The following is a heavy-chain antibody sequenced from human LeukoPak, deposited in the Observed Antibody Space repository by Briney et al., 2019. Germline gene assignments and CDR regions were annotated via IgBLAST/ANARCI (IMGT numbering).Heavy chain of an antibody. J-gene: IGHJ5*02. CDR1: GYTFTGYY. D-gene: IGHD5-12*01. V-gene: IGHV1-2*02. CDR3: ARGLVRGTLRFDP. Sequence: GASVKVSCKASGYTFTGYYMHWVRQAPGQGLEWMGWINPNSGGTNYAQKFQGRVTMTRDTSISTAYMELSSLRSEDTAVYYCARGLVRGTLRFDPWGQGTLVTVSS. CDR2: INPNSGGT.